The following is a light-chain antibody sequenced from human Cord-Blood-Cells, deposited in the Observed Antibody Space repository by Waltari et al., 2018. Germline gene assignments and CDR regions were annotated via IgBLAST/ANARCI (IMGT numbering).Light chain of an antibody. CDR2: AAS. V-gene: IGKV1-39*01. J-gene: IGKJ4*01. CDR3: QQSYSTPLT. CDR1: QSISSY. Sequence: DIPMTQSPSSLSASVGATVTITCRASQSISSYLNWYQQKPGKAPKLLIYAASSLQSGVPSRFSGSGSGTDFTLTISSLQPEDFATYYCQQSYSTPLTFGGGTKVEIK.